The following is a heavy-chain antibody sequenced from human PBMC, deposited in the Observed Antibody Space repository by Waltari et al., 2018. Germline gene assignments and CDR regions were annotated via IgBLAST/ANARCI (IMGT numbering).Heavy chain of an antibody. V-gene: IGHV5-51*01. D-gene: IGHD3-3*01. J-gene: IGHJ4*02. Sequence: EEQLVQSGAEVKKPGESLKISCKGFGYDVSRYWIGRVRQMPGKGLEWMGIIYPGDSDTRYSPSFQGPVNISADKSTSTAYLQWNSLKASDSAIYYCARRDRDYTAYDLDYWGQGTLVTVSS. CDR3: ARRDRDYTAYDLDY. CDR2: IYPGDSDT. CDR1: GYDVSRYW.